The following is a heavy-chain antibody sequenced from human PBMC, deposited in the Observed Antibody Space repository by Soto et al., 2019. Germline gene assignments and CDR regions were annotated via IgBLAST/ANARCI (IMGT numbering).Heavy chain of an antibody. D-gene: IGHD4-17*01. Sequence: QVQLVQSGAEVKKPGSSVKVSCKASGGTFSSYAISWVRQAPGQGLEWMGGIIPIFGTANYEQKFQGRVTITDDEYTRTAYMELSSLGSQDTAVYYCALSHDYGDYPATYWYFDLWGRGTLVTVSS. J-gene: IGHJ2*01. CDR1: GGTFSSYA. CDR3: ALSHDYGDYPATYWYFDL. V-gene: IGHV1-69*01. CDR2: IIPIFGTA.